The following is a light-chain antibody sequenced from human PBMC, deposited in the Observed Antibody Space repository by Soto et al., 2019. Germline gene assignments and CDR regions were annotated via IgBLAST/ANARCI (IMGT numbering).Light chain of an antibody. CDR1: HHTDRW. CDR2: GAS. CDR3: HQAHTFPYT. J-gene: IGKJ3*01. V-gene: IGKV1-12*01. Sequence: DIQLTQSPSSVSASVGDRVTITCRANHHTDRWLAWFQQKPGKAPELLIYGASILESWVPSRFNGSRSGTDFTLTISGLQPEDFATYYCHQAHTFPYTFGPGTKVDMK.